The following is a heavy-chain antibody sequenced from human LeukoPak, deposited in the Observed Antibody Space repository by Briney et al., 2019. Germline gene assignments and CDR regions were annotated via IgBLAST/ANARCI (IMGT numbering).Heavy chain of an antibody. CDR1: GGSISSGDYY. CDR3: ATTSPRFSSVDY. Sequence: PSETLSLTCTVPGGSISSGDYYWSWIRQPPGKGLEWIGYIYYSGSTYYNPSLKSRVTISVDTSKNQFSLKLSSVTAADTAVYYCATTSPRFSSVDYWGQGTLVTVSS. CDR2: IYYSGST. V-gene: IGHV4-30-4*01. J-gene: IGHJ4*02. D-gene: IGHD6-6*01.